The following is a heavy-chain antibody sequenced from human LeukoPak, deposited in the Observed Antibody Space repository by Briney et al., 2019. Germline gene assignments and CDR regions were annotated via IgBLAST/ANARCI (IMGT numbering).Heavy chain of an antibody. D-gene: IGHD3-10*01. CDR2: ISSSGRTI. CDR1: GFTFSDYY. CDR3: ARDKDDYGSGNHWFDP. Sequence: GGSLRLSCAASGFTFSDYYMSWIRQAPGKGLEWVSYISSSGRTIYYADSVKGRFTISRGNAKNSLHLQMNSLRAEDTAVYYCARDKDDYGSGNHWFDPWGQGTLVTVSS. J-gene: IGHJ5*02. V-gene: IGHV3-11*01.